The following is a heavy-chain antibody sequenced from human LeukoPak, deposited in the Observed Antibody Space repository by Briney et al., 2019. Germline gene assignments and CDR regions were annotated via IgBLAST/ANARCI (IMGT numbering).Heavy chain of an antibody. CDR3: AIMGGSTTRAVDY. CDR1: GGTFNYYT. D-gene: IGHD2-8*01. Sequence: SVKVSCKASGGTFNYYTINWVRQAPGQGLEWMGRIVSMFGIPDYAQKFQGRVTLTADKSTSTAYMELSSLRSEDTAMYYCAIMGGSTTRAVDYWAQGTLVTVSS. J-gene: IGHJ4*02. V-gene: IGHV1-69*02. CDR2: IVSMFGIP.